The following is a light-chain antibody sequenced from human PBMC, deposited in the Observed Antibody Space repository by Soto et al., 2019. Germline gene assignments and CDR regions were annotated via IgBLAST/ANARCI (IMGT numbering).Light chain of an antibody. CDR1: QGLVHSDRNTC. J-gene: IGKJ1*01. V-gene: IGKV2-30*02. CDR2: KVS. CDR3: MQGTHWPPWT. Sequence: DVVMTQSPLSLPVTLGQAASISCRSSQGLVHSDRNTCLSWFQLRPGQSPRRLIYKVSNRDSGVPDRFSGSGSGTDFTLKISGVEAEDVGVYYCMQGTHWPPWTFGQGTKVEIK.